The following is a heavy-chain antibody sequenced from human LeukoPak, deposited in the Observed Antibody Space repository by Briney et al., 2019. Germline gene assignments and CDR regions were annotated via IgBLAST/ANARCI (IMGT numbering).Heavy chain of an antibody. Sequence: ASVKVSCKASGYTFTSYAMNWVRQAPGQGLEWMGWINTNTGNPTYAQGFTGRFVFSLDTSVSTAYLQISSLKAEDTAVYYCASLSGRHRNAYCSSPSCYNYFDYWGQGTLVTVSS. CDR1: GYTFTSYA. D-gene: IGHD2-2*02. J-gene: IGHJ4*02. V-gene: IGHV7-4-1*02. CDR2: INTNTGNP. CDR3: ASLSGRHRNAYCSSPSCYNYFDY.